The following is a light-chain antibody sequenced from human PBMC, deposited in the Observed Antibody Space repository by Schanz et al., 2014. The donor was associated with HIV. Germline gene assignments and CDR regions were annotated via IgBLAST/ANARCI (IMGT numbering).Light chain of an antibody. J-gene: IGLJ3*02. CDR3: ETWDSNTRV. Sequence: QPVLTQSSSASASLGASVKLTCTLSSGHSTYIIAWHQQQPGKAPRYLMRLEGSGTYNQGSELPDRFSGSSSGADRYLTISNLQSEDEADYYCETWDSNTRVFGGGTKLTVL. CDR2: LEGSGTY. CDR1: SGHSTYI. V-gene: IGLV4-60*03.